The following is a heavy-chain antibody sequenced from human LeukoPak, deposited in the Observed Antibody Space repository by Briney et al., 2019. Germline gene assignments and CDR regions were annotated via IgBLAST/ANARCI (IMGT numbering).Heavy chain of an antibody. Sequence: GGSLRLSCAASGFTFSSYGMHWVRQALGKGLEWVAVISYDGSNKYYADSVKGRFTISRDNSKNTLYLQMNSLRAEDTAVYYCARDRLYFDYWGQGTLVTVSS. V-gene: IGHV3-30*03. CDR1: GFTFSSYG. J-gene: IGHJ4*02. CDR3: ARDRLYFDY. CDR2: ISYDGSNK.